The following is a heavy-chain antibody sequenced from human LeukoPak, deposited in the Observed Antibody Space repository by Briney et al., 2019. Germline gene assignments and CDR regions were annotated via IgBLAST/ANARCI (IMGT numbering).Heavy chain of an antibody. CDR2: IIPIFGTA. V-gene: IGHV1-69*01. Sequence: GSSVKVSCKASGGTFSSYAISWVRQAPGQGLEWMGGIIPIFGTANYAQKFQGRVTITADESTSTAYMELSSLRPEDTAVYYCARDGETAMAQPYYYYGMDVWGQGTTVTVSS. CDR1: GGTFSSYA. D-gene: IGHD5-18*01. CDR3: ARDGETAMAQPYYYYGMDV. J-gene: IGHJ6*02.